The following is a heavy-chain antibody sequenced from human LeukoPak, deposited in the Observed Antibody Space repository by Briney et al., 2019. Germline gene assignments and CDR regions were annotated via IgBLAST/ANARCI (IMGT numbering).Heavy chain of an antibody. D-gene: IGHD2-8*01. V-gene: IGHV6-1*01. CDR3: ARKMGGAFDI. CDR2: TYYRSKWDY. J-gene: IGHJ3*02. Sequence: SQTLSLTCAISGDSVSSNSAAWNWIRQPPPRGLEWLGRTYYRSKWDYDYAVSVKSRITINPDTSKNQFSLQLNSVTPEDTAVYFCARKMGGAFDIWGQGTMVTVSS. CDR1: GDSVSSNSAA.